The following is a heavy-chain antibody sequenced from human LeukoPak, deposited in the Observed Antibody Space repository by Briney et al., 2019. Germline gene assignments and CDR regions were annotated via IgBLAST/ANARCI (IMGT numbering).Heavy chain of an antibody. J-gene: IGHJ3*02. CDR2: IYPGDSET. CDR3: ARRPYDSSGYYRDDAFDI. D-gene: IGHD3-22*01. Sequence: RGAFLKISCTGSGYSFTSYWIGWVRQMPGKGLEWMGIIYPGDSETRYSPSFQGQVTISADKSISTAYLQWSSLKASDTAMYYCARRPYDSSGYYRDDAFDIWGQGTMVTVSS. CDR1: GYSFTSYW. V-gene: IGHV5-51*01.